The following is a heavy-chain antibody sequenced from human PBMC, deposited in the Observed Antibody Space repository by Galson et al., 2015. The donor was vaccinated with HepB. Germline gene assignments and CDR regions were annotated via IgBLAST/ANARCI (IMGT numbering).Heavy chain of an antibody. D-gene: IGHD1-1*01. Sequence: ETLSLTCSVSGGFINSTDFYWGWIRQPPGKGLEWIGTIYYSGSTFYKASLRGRGTISIDAPKNQFSLTLTSVTSADTAMYFCATENGSFDYWGVGILVTVSS. CDR1: GGFINSTDFY. J-gene: IGHJ4*02. CDR2: IYYSGST. V-gene: IGHV4-39*01. CDR3: ATENGSFDY.